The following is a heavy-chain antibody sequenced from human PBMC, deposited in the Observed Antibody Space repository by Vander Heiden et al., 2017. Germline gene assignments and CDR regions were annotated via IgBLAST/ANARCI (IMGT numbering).Heavy chain of an antibody. V-gene: IGHV3-30*03. CDR2: ITNDGSNQ. CDR3: ARGAEY. CDR1: GFSFNIFG. Sequence: QVQLVESGGGVVQPGSSLRISCTTSGFSFNIFGMPWVRQAPGKGLDWVAFITNDGSNQYYADSVKGRFTISRDKSQNTLFLQMNSLRREDTAVYYCARGAEYWGQGTLVTVSS. J-gene: IGHJ4*02.